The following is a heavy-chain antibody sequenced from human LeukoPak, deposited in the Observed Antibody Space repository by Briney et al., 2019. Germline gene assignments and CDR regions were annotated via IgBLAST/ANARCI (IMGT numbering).Heavy chain of an antibody. CDR2: VNSNIGDT. J-gene: IGHJ4*02. Sequence: GASVKVSCKASGYSFTGYYIHWVRQAPGQGLEWMGWVNSNIGDTYYARKFRGRLAITRDKSITTVHMELSSLRSNDTAVYYCARDVLGYDSSASDWGKGTLVTVSS. CDR3: ARDVLGYDSSASD. V-gene: IGHV1-2*02. CDR1: GYSFTGYY. D-gene: IGHD3-22*01.